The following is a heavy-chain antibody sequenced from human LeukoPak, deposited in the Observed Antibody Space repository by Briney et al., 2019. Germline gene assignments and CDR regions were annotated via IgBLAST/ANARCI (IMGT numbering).Heavy chain of an antibody. CDR2: FYYSGST. Sequence: SETLSLTCTVSGGSISSYYWSWIRQPPGKGLEWIGYFYYSGSTNYNPSLKSRVTLSVDTPKNQFSLKLSSVTAADTAVYYCARGWGTAYDWYFDLWGRGTLVTVSS. CDR1: GGSISSYY. J-gene: IGHJ2*01. V-gene: IGHV4-59*08. CDR3: ARGWGTAYDWYFDL. D-gene: IGHD3-16*01.